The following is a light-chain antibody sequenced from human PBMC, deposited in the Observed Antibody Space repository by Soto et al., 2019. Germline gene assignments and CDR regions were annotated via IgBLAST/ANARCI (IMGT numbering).Light chain of an antibody. CDR2: DAS. Sequence: DIQMTQSPSSLSASVGDRVTITCRASQGINNYLAWYQQKPGKVPKLLIYDASTLQSGVPSRFSGSGSGTXXXXXXXXLQPEDVATYYCQKYDNVPNTFGGGTKVEIK. V-gene: IGKV1-27*01. CDR1: QGINNY. CDR3: QKYDNVPNT. J-gene: IGKJ4*01.